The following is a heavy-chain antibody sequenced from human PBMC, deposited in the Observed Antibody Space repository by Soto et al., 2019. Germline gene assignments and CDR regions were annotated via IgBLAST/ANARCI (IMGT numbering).Heavy chain of an antibody. CDR1: GFTFSTYS. CDR2: ISSRSDI. D-gene: IGHD2-2*02. V-gene: IGHV3-21*01. Sequence: GGSLRLSCVGSGFTFSTYSINWVRQAPGKGLEWVSSISSRSDIYYADSVKGRFTISRDNAKNSVSLQMNSLRAKDTAVYYCAREYTAWPLAYGLDVWGQGTTVTVPS. CDR3: AREYTAWPLAYGLDV. J-gene: IGHJ6*02.